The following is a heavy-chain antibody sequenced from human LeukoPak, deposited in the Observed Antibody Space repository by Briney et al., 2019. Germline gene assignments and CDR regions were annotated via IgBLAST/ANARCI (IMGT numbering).Heavy chain of an antibody. CDR2: ISSSGSTI. V-gene: IGHV3-48*03. J-gene: IGHJ4*02. Sequence: GGSLRLSCAASGFXFSSYEMNWVRQAPGKGLEWVSYISSSGSTIYYADSVKGRFTISRDNAKSSLYLQTNSLRAEDTAVYYCARGGPQLSGYWGQGTLVTVSA. CDR1: GFXFSSYE. CDR3: ARGGPQLSGY. D-gene: IGHD2-2*01.